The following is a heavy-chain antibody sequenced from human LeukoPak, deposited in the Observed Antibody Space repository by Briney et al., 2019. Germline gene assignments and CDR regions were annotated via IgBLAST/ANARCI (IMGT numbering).Heavy chain of an antibody. CDR1: GFTFSSYG. CDR3: ARNRDWAFDY. CDR2: ISYDGSNK. J-gene: IGHJ4*02. V-gene: IGHV3-30*03. Sequence: PGGSLRLSCAASGFTFSSYGMHGVRQAPGKGLEWVAVISYDGSNKYYPDSVKGRFTISRDNSKNMLYLQMSSLRVEDTAVYYCARNRDWAFDYWGQGSLVTVSS. D-gene: IGHD2-21*02.